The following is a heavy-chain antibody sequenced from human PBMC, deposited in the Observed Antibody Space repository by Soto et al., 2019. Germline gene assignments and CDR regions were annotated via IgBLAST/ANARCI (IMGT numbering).Heavy chain of an antibody. D-gene: IGHD1-26*01. CDR3: ARESGAGATNWFDP. J-gene: IGHJ5*02. CDR2: INYSGST. Sequence: QQQLQESGSGLVKPSQTLSLTCAVSGGSISSGGYSWRWIRQPPGKGLEWIGDINYSGSTYYNPSLKSRATRSIDRSKNHFSLELTSVTAADTAVYYCARESGAGATNWFDPWGQGTLVTVSS. V-gene: IGHV4-30-2*01. CDR1: GGSISSGGYS.